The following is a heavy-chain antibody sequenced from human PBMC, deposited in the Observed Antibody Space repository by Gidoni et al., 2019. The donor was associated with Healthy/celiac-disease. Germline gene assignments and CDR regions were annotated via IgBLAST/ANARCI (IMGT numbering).Heavy chain of an antibody. V-gene: IGHV1-18*04. CDR1: GYTITSYG. J-gene: IGHJ3*02. D-gene: IGHD3-9*01. CDR2: ISAYNGNT. Sequence: QVQLVQSGAEVKKPGASVTVSCKASGYTITSYGISWVRPAPGQGLEWMGWISAYNGNTNYAQKLQGRVTMTTDTSTSTAYMELRSLRSDDTAVYYCAREGDILTGGWFFDIWGQGTMVTVSS. CDR3: AREGDILTGGWFFDI.